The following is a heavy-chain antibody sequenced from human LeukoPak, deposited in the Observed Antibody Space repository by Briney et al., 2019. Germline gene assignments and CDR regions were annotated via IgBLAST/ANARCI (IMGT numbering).Heavy chain of an antibody. CDR2: IYYSGST. J-gene: IGHJ4*02. V-gene: IGHV4-59*01. D-gene: IGHD3-22*01. CDR3: AGITYYYDSSGYPIDY. Sequence: SETLSLTCTVSGGSISSYYWSWIRHPPGKGLEWIGYIYYSGSTNYNPSLKSRVTISVDTSKNQFSLKLSSETAADTAVYYCAGITYYYDSSGYPIDYWGQGTLVTVSS. CDR1: GGSISSYY.